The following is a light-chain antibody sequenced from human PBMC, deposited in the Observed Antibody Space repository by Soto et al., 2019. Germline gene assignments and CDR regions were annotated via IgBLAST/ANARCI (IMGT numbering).Light chain of an antibody. CDR1: SGHSSYA. J-gene: IGLJ2*01. CDR3: QNWGTGTVV. Sequence: QPVLTQSPSDSASLGASVKLTCTLSSGHSSYAIAWHQQKPEKGPRYLMKLNSDGSHSKGDGIPDRFSGSSTGAERYLTISSLQSEDEADYYCQNWGTGTVVFGGGTKLTVL. CDR2: LNSDGSH. V-gene: IGLV4-69*01.